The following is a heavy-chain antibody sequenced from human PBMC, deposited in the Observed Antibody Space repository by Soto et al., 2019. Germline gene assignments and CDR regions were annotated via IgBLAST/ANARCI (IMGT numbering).Heavy chain of an antibody. CDR1: GFTVSSNY. V-gene: IGHV3-66*01. Sequence: EVQLVESGGGLVQPGGSLRLSCAASGFTVSSNYMSWVRQAPGKWLEWVSVIYSGGSTYYADSVKGRFTISRDNSKNTLYLQMNSLRAEDTAVYYCARVGIQYDILTGRTLPDYYYYMDVWGKGTTVTVSS. CDR3: ARVGIQYDILTGRTLPDYYYYMDV. J-gene: IGHJ6*03. D-gene: IGHD3-9*01. CDR2: IYSGGST.